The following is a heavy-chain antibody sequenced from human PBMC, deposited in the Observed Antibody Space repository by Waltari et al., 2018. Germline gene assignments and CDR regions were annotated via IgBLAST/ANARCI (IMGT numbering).Heavy chain of an antibody. D-gene: IGHD2-15*01. V-gene: IGHV4-39*07. Sequence: QLQLQESGPGLVKPSETLSLTCTVSGGSISSSSYYWGWIRQPPGKGLEWIGSIYYSGSTYYNPSLKSRVTISVDTSKNQFSLKLSAVTAADTAVYYCVRYCSGGSCLRNDAFDIWGQGTMVTVSS. J-gene: IGHJ3*02. CDR2: IYYSGST. CDR3: VRYCSGGSCLRNDAFDI. CDR1: GGSISSSSYY.